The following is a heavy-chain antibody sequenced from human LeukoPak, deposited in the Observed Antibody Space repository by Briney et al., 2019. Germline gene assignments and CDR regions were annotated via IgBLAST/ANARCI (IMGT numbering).Heavy chain of an antibody. Sequence: GGSLRPSRAASGLTVSSNYMSWVRQAPGKGLEWVSIIYSGGSTYYADSVKGRFTISRDNSKNTLYLQMNSLRAEDTAVYYCASGSVSYRTPYYYMDVWGKGTTVTVSS. CDR2: IYSGGST. V-gene: IGHV3-53*01. J-gene: IGHJ6*03. CDR3: ASGSVSYRTPYYYMDV. CDR1: GLTVSSNY. D-gene: IGHD3-10*01.